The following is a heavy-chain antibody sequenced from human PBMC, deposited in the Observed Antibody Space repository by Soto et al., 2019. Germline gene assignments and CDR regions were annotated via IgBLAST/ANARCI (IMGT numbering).Heavy chain of an antibody. D-gene: IGHD3-22*01. CDR1: GYTFTSYS. V-gene: IGHV1-18*03. CDR3: ARGDHYESSGVFDS. J-gene: IGHJ4*02. Sequence: QVQLVQSGAEVKKPGASVKVSCKSSGYTFTSYSISWVRQAPGQGLEWMGWISTYNGNTDYAQKLQGRVTMTTDTSTNTAYMELRSLRSDDMAMYYYARGDHYESSGVFDSWGQGTLVTVSS. CDR2: ISTYNGNT.